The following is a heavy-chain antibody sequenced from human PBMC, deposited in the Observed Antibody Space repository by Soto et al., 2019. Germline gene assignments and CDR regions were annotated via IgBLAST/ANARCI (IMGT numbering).Heavy chain of an antibody. CDR2: INPNSGDT. Sequence: GASGKVSCEASGYTFTGYYIHWVRQAPGQGLEWVGRINPNSGDTNYAQKFQGRVTMTRDTSISTVYMELSRLRSDDTAVYYCARDRPTGTDRESDYWGQGTPVPVSS. D-gene: IGHD1-1*01. J-gene: IGHJ4*02. CDR3: ARDRPTGTDRESDY. CDR1: GYTFTGYY. V-gene: IGHV1-2*06.